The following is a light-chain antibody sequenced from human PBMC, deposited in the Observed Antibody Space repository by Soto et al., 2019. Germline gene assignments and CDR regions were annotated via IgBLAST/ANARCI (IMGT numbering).Light chain of an antibody. V-gene: IGLV2-14*01. CDR3: SSYTSSSTLDV. CDR2: EVS. Sequence: QSALTQPASASGSPGQSITISCTGTSSDVGGYNYVSWYQQHPGKAPKLMIYEVSNRPSGVSNRFSGSKSGNTASLTISGLQAEDAADYYCSSYTSSSTLDVVGTGTKVTVL. CDR1: SSDVGGYNY. J-gene: IGLJ1*01.